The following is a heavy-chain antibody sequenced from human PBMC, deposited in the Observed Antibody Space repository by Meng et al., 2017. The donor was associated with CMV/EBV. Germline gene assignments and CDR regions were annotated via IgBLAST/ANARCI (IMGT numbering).Heavy chain of an antibody. J-gene: IGHJ4*02. CDR2: IYTSGST. CDR3: ARAAVDLSKDYFDY. D-gene: IGHD2-15*01. CDR1: GGSISSYS. Sequence: GPLQEAGPGLVKPSEPLSLTCACSGGSISSYSWSWIRPPAGKGLEWIGRIYTSGSTNYNPPLKSRVTMSVDTSKNQFSLKLSSVTAADTAVYYCARAAVDLSKDYFDYWGQGTLVTVSS. V-gene: IGHV4-4*07.